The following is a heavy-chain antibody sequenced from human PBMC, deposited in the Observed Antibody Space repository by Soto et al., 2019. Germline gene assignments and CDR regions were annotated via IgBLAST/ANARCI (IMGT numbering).Heavy chain of an antibody. CDR1: GGTFSSYG. CDR3: ARTRRETYLRDAFDI. V-gene: IGHV1-69*01. J-gene: IGHJ3*02. Sequence: QVQLVQSGTDVKKPGSSVKVSCKASGGTFSSYGISWVRQAPGQGLEWMGGIIPLFGTTHYAQKLQGRVTITADESTSTAYMDVSSLTSEDTAVYYCARTRRETYLRDAFDIWGQGTMVTVSS. CDR2: IIPLFGTT.